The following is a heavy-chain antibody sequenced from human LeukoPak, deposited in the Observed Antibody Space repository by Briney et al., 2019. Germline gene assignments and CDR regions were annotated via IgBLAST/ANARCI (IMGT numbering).Heavy chain of an antibody. J-gene: IGHJ4*02. CDR2: MSWNSGSI. Sequence: AGGSLRLSCAASGFTFDDYAVHWVRQAPGKGLEWLSGMSWNSGSIGYADSVKGRFTSSRDNAKNSLYLQMNSLRAEDTALYYCAKDSRDYYDSSGYTFDYWGQGTLVTVSS. CDR1: GFTFDDYA. D-gene: IGHD3-22*01. CDR3: AKDSRDYYDSSGYTFDY. V-gene: IGHV3-9*01.